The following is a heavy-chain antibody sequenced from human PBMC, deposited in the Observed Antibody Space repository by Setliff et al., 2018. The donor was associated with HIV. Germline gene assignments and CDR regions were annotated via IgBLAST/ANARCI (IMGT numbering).Heavy chain of an antibody. CDR2: IIPTLNIA. V-gene: IGHV1-69*10. D-gene: IGHD6-19*01. Sequence: GASVKVSCKASGGTISSYAIGWVRQAPGQGLEWMGCIIPTLNIAKPTQKFRDRVTFTADKSTSTAYMELSSLRSEDTAVYYCARGAIAVAGDFFDYWGQGTLVTVSS. J-gene: IGHJ4*02. CDR1: GGTISSYA. CDR3: ARGAIAVAGDFFDY.